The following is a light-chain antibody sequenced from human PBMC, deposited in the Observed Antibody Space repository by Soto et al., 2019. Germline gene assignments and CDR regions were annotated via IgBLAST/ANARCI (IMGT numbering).Light chain of an antibody. J-gene: IGLJ3*02. Sequence: QAVVTQEPSFSVSPGGTVTITCGLSSGSVSTSYYPSWYQQTPGQAPRTLIYSTSTRSSGVPDRFSGSILGNKAALTITGAQADDESDYYCVLYMGSGISVFGGGTKLTVL. CDR2: STS. CDR3: VLYMGSGISV. CDR1: SGSVSTSYY. V-gene: IGLV8-61*01.